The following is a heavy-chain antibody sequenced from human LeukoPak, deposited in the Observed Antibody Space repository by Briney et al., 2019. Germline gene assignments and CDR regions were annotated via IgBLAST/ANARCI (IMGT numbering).Heavy chain of an antibody. CDR1: GFRFSDYY. Sequence: GGSLRLSCVASGFRFSDYYMGWIRQAPGKGLEWVSVIYSGGSTYYADSVKGRFTISRDNSKNTLYLQMNSLRAEDTAVYYCARVQYYYYYGMDVWGQGTTVTVSS. V-gene: IGHV3-66*01. J-gene: IGHJ6*02. CDR3: ARVQYYYYYGMDV. CDR2: IYSGGST.